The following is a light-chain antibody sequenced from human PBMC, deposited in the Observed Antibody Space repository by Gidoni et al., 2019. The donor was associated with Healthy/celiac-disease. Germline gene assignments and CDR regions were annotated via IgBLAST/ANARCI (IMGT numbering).Light chain of an antibody. V-gene: IGLV2-8*01. CDR3: SSYAGSNAYV. J-gene: IGLJ1*01. CDR1: SSDVGGYNY. Sequence: QSALTQPPSASGSPGHSVTISRTGTSSDVGGYNYVSCYQQHPGKAPKLMIYEVSKRPSGVPDRFSGSKSGNTASLTVSGLQAEDEADYYCSSYAGSNAYVFGTGTKVTVL. CDR2: EVS.